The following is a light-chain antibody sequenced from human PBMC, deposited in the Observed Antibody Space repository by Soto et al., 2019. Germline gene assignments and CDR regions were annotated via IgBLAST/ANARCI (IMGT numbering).Light chain of an antibody. CDR3: QQYSSSRT. V-gene: IGKV3-20*01. CDR2: GGS. J-gene: IGKJ1*01. CDR1: QSFSSSS. Sequence: EIVLTQSPGTLSLSPGERATLSCRASQSFSSSSLAWYQQKPGQAPRLLIYGGSSRATGIPVRFSGSGSETDFTLTITRLEPEDFAVYYCQQYSSSRTFGQGTKVDIK.